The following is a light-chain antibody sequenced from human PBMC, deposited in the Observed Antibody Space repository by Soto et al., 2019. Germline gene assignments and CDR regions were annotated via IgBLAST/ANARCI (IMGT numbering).Light chain of an antibody. Sequence: EIVLTQSPATLSLSPGEIATLSCGASQSVTSSHLAWYQQKPGLAPGLLIYDAYTRAAGIPDRFIGSGSGTDFTLTISRLEPEDFAVFYCQQYASSPDTFGQGTKLEIK. V-gene: IGKV3D-20*01. CDR1: QSVTSSH. CDR2: DAY. J-gene: IGKJ2*01. CDR3: QQYASSPDT.